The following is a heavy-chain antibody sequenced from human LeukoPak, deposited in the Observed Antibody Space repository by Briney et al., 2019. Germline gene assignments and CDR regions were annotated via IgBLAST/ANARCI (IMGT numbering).Heavy chain of an antibody. D-gene: IGHD1-26*01. V-gene: IGHV3-15*01. CDR3: TTDRGRTELPLFAS. Sequence: MSGGSLRLSCAASGFTFSSAWMGWDRQAPGKGLEWVGRIKSKTDGGTTDYAAPVKVRFTISRDDSKTTLYLQMSSLKIEDTAVYYCTTDRGRTELPLFASWGQGTLVTVSS. J-gene: IGHJ5*01. CDR1: GFTFSSAW. CDR2: IKSKTDGGTT.